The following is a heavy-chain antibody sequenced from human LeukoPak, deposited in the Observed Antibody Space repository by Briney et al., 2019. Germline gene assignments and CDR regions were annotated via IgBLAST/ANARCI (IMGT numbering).Heavy chain of an antibody. Sequence: YVGGATYYAATVKGRFTISRDNSENTLYLQMMSLRAEDTAVYYCARGDGYNFFDYWGQGTLVTVSS. V-gene: IGHV3-53*01. D-gene: IGHD5-24*01. J-gene: IGHJ4*02. CDR3: ARGDGYNFFDY. CDR2: YVGGAT.